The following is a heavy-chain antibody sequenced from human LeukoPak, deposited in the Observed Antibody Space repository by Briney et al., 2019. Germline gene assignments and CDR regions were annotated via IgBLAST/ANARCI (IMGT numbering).Heavy chain of an antibody. Sequence: GGSLRLSCAASGFTFSSYSMNWVRQAPGKGLEWVSSISSSSSYIYYADSVKGRFTISRDNAKNSLYLQMNSLRAEDTAVYYCARAGRFLEWLSTYYFDYWGQGTLVTVSS. CDR2: ISSSSSYI. D-gene: IGHD3-3*01. CDR1: GFTFSSYS. CDR3: ARAGRFLEWLSTYYFDY. V-gene: IGHV3-21*01. J-gene: IGHJ4*02.